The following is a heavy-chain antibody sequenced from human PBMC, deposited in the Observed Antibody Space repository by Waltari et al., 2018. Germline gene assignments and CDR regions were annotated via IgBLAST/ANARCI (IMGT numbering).Heavy chain of an antibody. Sequence: QVQLQESGPGLVKPSETLSLTCAVSGGSISGGYDWSWIRQPLGKGLEWLGYIYGSSGTTNYNPSIKNRVTISKDTSKNQFSRKLSSVTAADTAVYYCARHPPRRGDYYYVDYWGQGVLVTVSS. D-gene: IGHD3-3*01. CDR2: IYGSSGTT. CDR1: GGSISGGYD. CDR3: ARHPPRRGDYYYVDY. J-gene: IGHJ4*02. V-gene: IGHV4-38-2*01.